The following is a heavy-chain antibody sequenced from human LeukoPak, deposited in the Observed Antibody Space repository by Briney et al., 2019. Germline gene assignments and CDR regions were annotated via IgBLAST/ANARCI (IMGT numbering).Heavy chain of an antibody. CDR3: ARISLSTLHI. CDR1: GDSVSINSAA. D-gene: IGHD2/OR15-2a*01. Sequence: SPTLSLTFAISGDSVSINSAAWNWVRQSPSRGLEWLGSTYYRSKWYNDYAVSVKSLITINPDTSKNQFSLQLNSVSPEDTAVYYCARISLSTLHIWGQGTMVTVSS. J-gene: IGHJ3*02. CDR2: TYYRSKWYN. V-gene: IGHV6-1*01.